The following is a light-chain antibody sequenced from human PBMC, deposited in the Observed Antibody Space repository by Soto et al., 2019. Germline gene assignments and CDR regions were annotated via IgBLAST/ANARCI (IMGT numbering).Light chain of an antibody. CDR1: KNDIGVYDF. Sequence: QSALTQPPSASGSPGQSVTISCTGTKNDIGVYDFVSWYQHHPGKAPRLIIYEVVQRPSVVPDRFSGSKSGNTASLTVSRLQDADDADYCCKSYAGSNTYVFGSGTKLTVL. J-gene: IGLJ1*01. V-gene: IGLV2-8*01. CDR2: EVV. CDR3: KSYAGSNTYV.